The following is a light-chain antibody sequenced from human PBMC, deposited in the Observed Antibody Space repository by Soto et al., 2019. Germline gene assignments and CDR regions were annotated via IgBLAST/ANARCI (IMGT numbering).Light chain of an antibody. V-gene: IGLV2-11*01. J-gene: IGLJ1*01. CDR3: SSYTSSISCV. Sequence: QSVLTQPRSVSGSPGQSVTISCTGTSSDVGGYNYVSWYQQHPGKAPKLMVYDVSKRPSGVPDRFSGSKSGNTASLTISGLQAEDEADYYCSSYTSSISCVFGTGTKVTVL. CDR2: DVS. CDR1: SSDVGGYNY.